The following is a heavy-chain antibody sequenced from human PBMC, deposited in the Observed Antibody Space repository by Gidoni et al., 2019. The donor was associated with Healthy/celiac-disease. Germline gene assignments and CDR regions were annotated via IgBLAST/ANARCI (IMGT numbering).Heavy chain of an antibody. D-gene: IGHD3-22*01. Sequence: EVQLVQSGAEVKKPGESLKISCKGSGYSFTSYWIGWVRQMPGKGLEWLVIIYPGDSDTRYSPSFQGQVTISADKSISTAYLQWSSLKASDTAMYYCARRYYYDSSGYSTVGAFDIWGQGTMVTVSS. CDR1: GYSFTSYW. CDR2: IYPGDSDT. CDR3: ARRYYYDSSGYSTVGAFDI. J-gene: IGHJ3*02. V-gene: IGHV5-51*01.